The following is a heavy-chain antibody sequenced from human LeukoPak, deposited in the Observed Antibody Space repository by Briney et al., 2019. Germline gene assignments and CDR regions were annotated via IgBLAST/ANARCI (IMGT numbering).Heavy chain of an antibody. Sequence: ASVKVSCKASGYTFIGYYIHWVRQAPGQGLGWMGWINPNSGVTNYAQKFQGRVSMTRDTSISTTYMELTRLQSDDTAVYFCARGHTIRAFDYWGQGTLVTVSS. V-gene: IGHV1-2*02. CDR1: GYTFIGYY. J-gene: IGHJ4*02. CDR2: INPNSGVT. CDR3: ARGHTIRAFDY. D-gene: IGHD2-2*01.